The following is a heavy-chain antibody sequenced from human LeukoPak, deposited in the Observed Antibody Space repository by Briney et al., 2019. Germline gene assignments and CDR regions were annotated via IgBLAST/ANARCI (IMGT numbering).Heavy chain of an antibody. Sequence: ASVKVSCKASGYTFTGYYMHWVRQAPGQGLEWMGWINPNSGGTNYAQKFQGRVTMTRDTSISTAYMELSRLTSDDTAVYYCAREIQIWHADFDYWGQGTLVTVSS. CDR2: INPNSGGT. CDR1: GYTFTGYY. D-gene: IGHD5-18*01. J-gene: IGHJ4*02. V-gene: IGHV1-2*02. CDR3: AREIQIWHADFDY.